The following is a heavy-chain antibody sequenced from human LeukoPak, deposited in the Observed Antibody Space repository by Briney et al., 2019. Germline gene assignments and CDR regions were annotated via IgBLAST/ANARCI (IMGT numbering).Heavy chain of an antibody. Sequence: ETLSLTCTVSGYSIRSGYYWGWIRQPPGKGLEGIGSIYHSGSTYCNPSLKSRVTISVDTSKNQFSLKLSSVTAADTAVYYCARVAVVVPAAIFDYWGQGTLVTVSS. D-gene: IGHD2-2*02. CDR2: IYHSGST. CDR3: ARVAVVVPAAIFDY. V-gene: IGHV4-38-2*02. J-gene: IGHJ4*02. CDR1: GYSIRSGYY.